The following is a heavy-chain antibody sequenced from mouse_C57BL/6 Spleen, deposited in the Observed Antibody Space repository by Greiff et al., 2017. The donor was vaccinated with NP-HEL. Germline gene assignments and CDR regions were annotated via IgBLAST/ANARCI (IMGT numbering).Heavy chain of an antibody. CDR3: ARTTVVAKDAMDY. D-gene: IGHD1-1*01. CDR1: GYSITSGYY. Sequence: DVQLQESGPGLVKPSQSLSLTCSVTGYSITSGYYWNWIRQFPGNKLEWMGYISYDGSNNYNPSLKNRISITRDTSKNQFFLKLNSVTTEDTATYYCARTTVVAKDAMDYWGQGTSVTVSS. J-gene: IGHJ4*01. CDR2: ISYDGSN. V-gene: IGHV3-6*01.